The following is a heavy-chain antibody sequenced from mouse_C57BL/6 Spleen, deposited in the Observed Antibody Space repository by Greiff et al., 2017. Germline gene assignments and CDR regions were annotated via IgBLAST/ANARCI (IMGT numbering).Heavy chain of an antibody. D-gene: IGHD1-1*01. Sequence: QVQLQQPGAELVKPGASVKLSCKASGYTFTSYWMHWVKQRPGQGLEWIGMIHPNSGSTNYNEKFKSKATLTVDKSSSTAYMQLSSLTSEDSAVYYCGAVVAKDWYFGGWGTGTTVTVSS. CDR3: GAVVAKDWYFGG. J-gene: IGHJ1*03. CDR2: IHPNSGST. CDR1: GYTFTSYW. V-gene: IGHV1-64*01.